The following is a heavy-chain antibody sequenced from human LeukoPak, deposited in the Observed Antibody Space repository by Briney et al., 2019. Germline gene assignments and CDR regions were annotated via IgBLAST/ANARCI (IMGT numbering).Heavy chain of an antibody. CDR2: IWYDGSNK. J-gene: IGHJ6*02. D-gene: IGHD2-2*03. V-gene: IGHV3-33*01. Sequence: GRSLRLSCAASGFTFSSYGMHWVRQAPGKGREWVAVIWYDGSNKYYADSVKGRFTISRDNSKNTLYLQMNSLRAEGTAVYYCARVGYCSSTSCNYYYYGMDVWGQGTTVTVSS. CDR1: GFTFSSYG. CDR3: ARVGYCSSTSCNYYYYGMDV.